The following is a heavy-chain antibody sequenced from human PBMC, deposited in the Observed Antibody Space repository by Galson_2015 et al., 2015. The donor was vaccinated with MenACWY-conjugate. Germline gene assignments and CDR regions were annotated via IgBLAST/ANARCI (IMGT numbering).Heavy chain of an antibody. Sequence: SETLSLTCTVSGGSISSYYWSWIRQPPGEGLEWIGYIYYSGSTNYNPSLKSRVTISVDTSKNQFSLKLSSVTAADTAVYYCAAIDPPAPFDYWGQGTLVTVSS. V-gene: IGHV4-59*08. CDR2: IYYSGST. CDR1: GGSISSYY. J-gene: IGHJ4*02. CDR3: AAIDPPAPFDY. D-gene: IGHD2-2*02.